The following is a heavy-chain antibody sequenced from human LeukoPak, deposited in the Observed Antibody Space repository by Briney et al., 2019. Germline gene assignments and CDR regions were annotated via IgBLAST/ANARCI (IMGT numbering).Heavy chain of an antibody. J-gene: IGHJ5*02. CDR3: ARDYGIAVAGTFDP. D-gene: IGHD6-19*01. Sequence: GASVKVSCKASGGTFSSYAISWVRLAPGQGLEWMGWISAYNGNTNYAQKLQGRVTMTTDTSTSTAYMELRSLRSDDTAVYYCARDYGIAVAGTFDPWGQGTLVTVSS. CDR1: GGTFSSYA. CDR2: ISAYNGNT. V-gene: IGHV1-18*01.